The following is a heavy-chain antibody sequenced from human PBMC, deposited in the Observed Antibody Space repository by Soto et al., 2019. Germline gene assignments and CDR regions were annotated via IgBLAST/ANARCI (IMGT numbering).Heavy chain of an antibody. CDR2: IDPSDSYT. Sequence: PGESLKISCKGSGYSFTSYWISWVRQMPGKGLEWMGRIDPSDSYTNYSPSFQGHVTISADKSISTAYLQWSSLKALDTAMYYCASGPKTWFDPWGQGNPLTVSS. CDR3: ASGPKTWFDP. V-gene: IGHV5-10-1*01. D-gene: IGHD3-10*01. J-gene: IGHJ5*02. CDR1: GYSFTSYW.